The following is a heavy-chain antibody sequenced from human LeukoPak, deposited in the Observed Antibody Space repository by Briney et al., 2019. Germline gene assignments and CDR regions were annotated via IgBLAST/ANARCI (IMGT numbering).Heavy chain of an antibody. CDR1: GFTFSSYW. D-gene: IGHD3-10*01. Sequence: WGSLRLSCAASGFTFSSYWMHWVRQVPGKGLEWVASIKQDGSAKDYVDSVKGRFTISRDNAKNSLFLQMNGLRAEDTAVYYCARPQVLMIDAFAIWGQATMVTVYS. CDR2: IKQDGSAK. J-gene: IGHJ3*02. V-gene: IGHV3-7*01. CDR3: ARPQVLMIDAFAI.